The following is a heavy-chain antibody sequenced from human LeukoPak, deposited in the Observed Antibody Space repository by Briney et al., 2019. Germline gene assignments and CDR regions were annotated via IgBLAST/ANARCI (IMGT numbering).Heavy chain of an antibody. CDR1: GGSISSSY. CDR3: ARKLASSTLKAGAFDI. V-gene: IGHV4-59*12. CDR2: IYYSGST. J-gene: IGHJ3*02. Sequence: SETLSLTCTASGGSISSSYWSWIRQPPGKGLEWIGYIYYSGSTNYNPSLKSRVTMSVDTSTNQISLRLTSVTAADTAMYYCARKLASSTLKAGAFDIWGQGTMVTVSS. D-gene: IGHD2-2*01.